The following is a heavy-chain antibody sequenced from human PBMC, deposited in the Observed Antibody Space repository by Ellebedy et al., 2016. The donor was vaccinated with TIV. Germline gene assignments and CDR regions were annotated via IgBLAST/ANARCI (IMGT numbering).Heavy chain of an antibody. CDR3: ARDLRGNVDTAMIGGY. V-gene: IGHV1-69*06. D-gene: IGHD5-18*01. J-gene: IGHJ4*02. Sequence: SVKVSCXASGGTFSSYAISWVRQAPGQGLEWMGGIIPIFGTANYAQKFQGRVTITADKSTSTAYMELSSPRSEDTAVYYCARDLRGNVDTAMIGGYWGQGTLVTVSS. CDR2: IIPIFGTA. CDR1: GGTFSSYA.